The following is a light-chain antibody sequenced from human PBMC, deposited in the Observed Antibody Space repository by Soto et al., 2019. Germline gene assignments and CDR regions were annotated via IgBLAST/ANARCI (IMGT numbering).Light chain of an antibody. Sequence: IVLTQSPGTLSLSPGERATLSCRASQSVSSNYLAWYQQKPGQAPRVLIYGASSRATGIPDRFSGSGSGTDFTLTISRLEPEDFAEYYCQQYGSSPPYTFGQGTKLEIK. V-gene: IGKV3-20*01. CDR2: GAS. CDR3: QQYGSSPPYT. J-gene: IGKJ2*01. CDR1: QSVSSNY.